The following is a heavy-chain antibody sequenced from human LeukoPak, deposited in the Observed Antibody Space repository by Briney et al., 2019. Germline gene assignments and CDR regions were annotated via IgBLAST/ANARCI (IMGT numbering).Heavy chain of an antibody. CDR2: ISSSSSYI. Sequence: GGSLRLSCAASGFTFSSYSMNWVRQAPGKGLEWVSSISSSSSYIYYADSVKGRFTTSRDNAKNSLYLQMNSLRAEDTAVYYCARDRLLHSGYDFSDYWGQGTLVTVSS. J-gene: IGHJ4*02. D-gene: IGHD5-12*01. CDR3: ARDRLLHSGYDFSDY. CDR1: GFTFSSYS. V-gene: IGHV3-21*01.